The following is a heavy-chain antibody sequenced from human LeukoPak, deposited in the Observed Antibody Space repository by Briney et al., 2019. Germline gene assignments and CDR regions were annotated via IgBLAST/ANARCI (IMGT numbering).Heavy chain of an antibody. D-gene: IGHD3-22*01. J-gene: IGHJ4*02. CDR1: GITFSSYA. Sequence: PGRSLRLSCAASGITFSSYAMHWVRQAPGKGLEWVAVISYDGSNKYYADSVKGRFTISRDNSKNTLYLQMNSLRVEDTAVYYCASAWHLGIVVVMLDSWGQGTLVTVSS. CDR3: ASAWHLGIVVVMLDS. V-gene: IGHV3-30*04. CDR2: ISYDGSNK.